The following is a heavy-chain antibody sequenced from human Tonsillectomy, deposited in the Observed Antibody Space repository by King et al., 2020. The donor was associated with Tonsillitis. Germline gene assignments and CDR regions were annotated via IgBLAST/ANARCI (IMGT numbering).Heavy chain of an antibody. CDR1: GFTFTTYG. CDR2: IWYDGSNK. Sequence: VQLVESGGGVVQPGRSLRLSCAASGFTFTTYGMHWVRQAPGKGLEWVAVIWYDGSNKHYADSVKGRFTISRDNSNNTLYLQMNSLRAEDTAVYYCARAESDYPLGYWGQGTLLTVSS. CDR3: ARAESDYPLGY. J-gene: IGHJ4*02. V-gene: IGHV3-33*01. D-gene: IGHD3-16*01.